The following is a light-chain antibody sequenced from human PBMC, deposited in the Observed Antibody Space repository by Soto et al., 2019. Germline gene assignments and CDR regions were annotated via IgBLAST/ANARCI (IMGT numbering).Light chain of an antibody. Sequence: QSALTQPPSASGSPGQSVTISCTGTNNDVGFYDYVSWYQHHPGKAPRLIIYEVVKRPSGVPDRFSGSKSGNTASLTVSGLQAADEADYFCTSYAGSNTYVFGSGTKFTVL. V-gene: IGLV2-8*01. CDR3: TSYAGSNTYV. J-gene: IGLJ1*01. CDR1: NNDVGFYDY. CDR2: EVV.